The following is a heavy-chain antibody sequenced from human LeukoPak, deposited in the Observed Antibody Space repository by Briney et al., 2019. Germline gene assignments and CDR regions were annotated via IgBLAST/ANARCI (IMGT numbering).Heavy chain of an antibody. CDR3: ARGLGVPDAFDI. J-gene: IGHJ3*02. V-gene: IGHV3-74*01. Sequence: PGGSLRLSCAASGFTFSSYRMHWVRQAPGKGLVWVSRINSDGSSTSYADSVKGRFTISTDNAKNSLYLQTNSLRAEDTAVYYCARGLGVPDAFDIWGQGTMVTVSS. CDR2: INSDGSST. CDR1: GFTFSSYR. D-gene: IGHD1-26*01.